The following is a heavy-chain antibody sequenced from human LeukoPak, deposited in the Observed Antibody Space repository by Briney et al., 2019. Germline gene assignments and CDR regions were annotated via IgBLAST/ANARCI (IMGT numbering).Heavy chain of an antibody. CDR2: IKQDGSEK. Sequence: GGSLRLSCAASGFTFSSYWMSWVRQAPGKGLEWVANIKQDGSEKYYVDSVKGRFTISRDNAKNSLYLQMNSLRAEDTAVYYCARGNGYYYYYYMDVWGKGTTVTISS. D-gene: IGHD2-8*01. CDR1: GFTFSSYW. V-gene: IGHV3-7*01. CDR3: ARGNGYYYYYYMDV. J-gene: IGHJ6*03.